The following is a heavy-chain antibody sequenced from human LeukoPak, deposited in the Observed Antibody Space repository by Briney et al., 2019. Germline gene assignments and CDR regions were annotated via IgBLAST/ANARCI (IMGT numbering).Heavy chain of an antibody. Sequence: PGGSLRLSCAASGFTFSDSYMSWIRQAPGKGLEWVSYISSSGSTIFYTDSVKGRFTISRDNGNNSLHLQLNSLRADDTAVYYCARFLLRFPRYSGMDVWGQGATVSVSS. J-gene: IGHJ6*02. V-gene: IGHV3-11*01. CDR3: ARFLLRFPRYSGMDV. D-gene: IGHD2-15*01. CDR1: GFTFSDSY. CDR2: ISSSGSTI.